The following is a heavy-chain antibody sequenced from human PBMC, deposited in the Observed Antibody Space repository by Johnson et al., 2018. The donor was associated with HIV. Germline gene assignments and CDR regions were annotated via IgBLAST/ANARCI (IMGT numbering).Heavy chain of an antibody. V-gene: IGHV3-23*04. Sequence: VQLVESGGGLVQPGGSLRLSCAASGFTFRNYAMSWVRQAPGKGLEWVSGIGASGITTYYAASVKGRFTISRDNAKKSLYLQMNSLRAEDTAVYYCAKGSGSGWLRDAFDIWGQGTMVTVSS. CDR2: IGASGITT. D-gene: IGHD6-19*01. J-gene: IGHJ3*02. CDR1: GFTFRNYA. CDR3: AKGSGSGWLRDAFDI.